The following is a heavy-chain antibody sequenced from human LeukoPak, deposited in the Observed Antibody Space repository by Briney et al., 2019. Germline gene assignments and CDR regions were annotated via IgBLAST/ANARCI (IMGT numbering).Heavy chain of an antibody. J-gene: IGHJ4*02. CDR1: GFTFSSYG. V-gene: IGHV3-30*03. D-gene: IGHD1-26*01. CDR2: ISYDGSNK. Sequence: LSGGSLRLSCAASGFTFSSYGMHWVRQAPGKGLEWVAVISYDGSNKYYADSVKGRFTISRDNSKNTLYLQMNSLRAEDTALYYCASGGIYYGAAFDFWGQGTLVTVSS. CDR3: ASGGIYYGAAFDF.